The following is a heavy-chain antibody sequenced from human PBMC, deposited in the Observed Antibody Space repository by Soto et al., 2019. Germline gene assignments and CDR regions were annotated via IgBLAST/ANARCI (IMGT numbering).Heavy chain of an antibody. J-gene: IGHJ6*02. CDR1: GGTFSSYA. CDR3: ARVELELREGIVYGMDV. D-gene: IGHD1-7*01. CDR2: IIPIFGTA. V-gene: IGHV1-69*13. Sequence: GASVKVSCKASGGTFSSYAISWVRQAPGQGLEWMGGIIPIFGTANYAQKFQGRVTITADESTSTAYMELGSLRSEDTAVYYCARVELELREGIVYGMDVWGQGTTVTVSS.